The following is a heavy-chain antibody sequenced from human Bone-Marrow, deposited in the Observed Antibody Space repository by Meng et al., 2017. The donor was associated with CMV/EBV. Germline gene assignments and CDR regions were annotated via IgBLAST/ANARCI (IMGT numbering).Heavy chain of an antibody. CDR3: ATPGVNFYYYGMDV. J-gene: IGHJ6*02. CDR1: GYTFTGYY. D-gene: IGHD3-10*01. V-gene: IGHV1-2*02. Sequence: ASVKVSCKASGYTFTGYYMHWVRQAPGQGLEWMGWINPNSGGTNYAQKFQGRVTMTRDTSISTAYMELSRLRSDDTAVYYCATPGVNFYYYGMDVWGQGTTVTVAS. CDR2: INPNSGGT.